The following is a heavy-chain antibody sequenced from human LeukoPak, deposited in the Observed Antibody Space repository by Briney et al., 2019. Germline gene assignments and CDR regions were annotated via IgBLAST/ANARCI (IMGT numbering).Heavy chain of an antibody. V-gene: IGHV4-39*01. CDR1: GASISSGNYY. Sequence: PSETLSLTCSASGASISSGNYYWAWIRQPPGKGLEYLGSIHYSGTTYYTPSLKSRVTISVDTSNNQFSLKLSSVTAADTAVYYCARHDPMDVWGQGTTVTVSS. J-gene: IGHJ6*02. CDR3: ARHDPMDV. CDR2: IHYSGTT.